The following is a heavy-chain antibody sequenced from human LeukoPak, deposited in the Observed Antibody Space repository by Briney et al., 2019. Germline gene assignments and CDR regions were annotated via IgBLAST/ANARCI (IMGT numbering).Heavy chain of an antibody. CDR3: ARRDYYYYYMDV. CDR1: GGTFSSYA. CDR2: IIPIFGTA. Sequence: SVKVSCKASGGTFSSYAISWVRQAPGQGLEWMGGIIPIFGTANYAQKFQGRVTITADKSTSTAYMELRSLRSDDTAVYYCARRDYYYYYMDVWGKGTTVTVSS. V-gene: IGHV1-69*06. J-gene: IGHJ6*03.